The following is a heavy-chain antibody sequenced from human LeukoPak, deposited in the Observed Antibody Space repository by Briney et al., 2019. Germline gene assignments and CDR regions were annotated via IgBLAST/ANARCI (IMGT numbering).Heavy chain of an antibody. V-gene: IGHV4-31*03. CDR1: GGSISSGGYY. CDR3: ARTYYYDSSGYYWYFDL. J-gene: IGHJ2*01. CDR2: IYYSGST. Sequence: PSETLSLTCTVSGGSISSGGYYWSWIRQHPGKGLEWIGYIYYSGSTYYNPSLKSRVTTSVDTSKNQFSLKLSSVTAADTAVYYCARTYYYDSSGYYWYFDLWGRGTLVTVTS. D-gene: IGHD3-22*01.